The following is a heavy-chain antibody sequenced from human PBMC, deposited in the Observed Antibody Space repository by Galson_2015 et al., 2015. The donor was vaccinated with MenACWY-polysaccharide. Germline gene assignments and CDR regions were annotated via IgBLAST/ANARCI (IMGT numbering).Heavy chain of an antibody. V-gene: IGHV1-2*02. D-gene: IGHD3-10*01. Sequence: VKVSCKASGYTFTGYYMHWVRQAPGQGLEWMGWINPNSGGTNYAQKFQGRVTMTRDTSISTAYMELSRLKSDDTAVYYCARDRYYGSGAGDWGQGTLVTVSS. J-gene: IGHJ4*02. CDR2: INPNSGGT. CDR1: GYTFTGYY. CDR3: ARDRYYGSGAGD.